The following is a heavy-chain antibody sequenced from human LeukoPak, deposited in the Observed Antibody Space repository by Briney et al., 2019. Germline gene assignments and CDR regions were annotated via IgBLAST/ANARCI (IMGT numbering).Heavy chain of an antibody. V-gene: IGHV4-59*12. CDR1: GGSISSYY. J-gene: IGHJ1*01. CDR3: ARDNNRNDFYGDYRFFHH. Sequence: SETLSLTCTVSGGSISSYYWSWIRQPPGKGLEWIGYIYYSGSTNYNPSLKSRVTISVDTSKNQFSLKLSSVTAADTAVYYCARDNNRNDFYGDYRFFHHWGQGTLVTVSS. D-gene: IGHD4-17*01. CDR2: IYYSGST.